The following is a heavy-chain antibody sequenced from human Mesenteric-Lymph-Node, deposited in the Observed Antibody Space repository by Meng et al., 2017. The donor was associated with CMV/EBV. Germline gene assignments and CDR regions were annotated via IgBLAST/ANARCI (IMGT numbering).Heavy chain of an antibody. CDR3: ARDQPADY. V-gene: IGHV4-61*08. CDR2: IYNSVST. J-gene: IGHJ4*02. Sequence: SETLSLTCTVSGVSLSRGEYYWTWIRQAPGKGLEWIGYIYNSVSTNYNPSLKSRVTISVDTSKNQFSLKLTAVTAADTAVYYCARDQPADYWGQGTLVTVSS. CDR1: GVSLSRGEYY.